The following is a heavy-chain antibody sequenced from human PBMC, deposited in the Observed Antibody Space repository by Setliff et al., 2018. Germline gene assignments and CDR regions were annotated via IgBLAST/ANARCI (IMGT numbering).Heavy chain of an antibody. V-gene: IGHV1-18*01. CDR3: SKEPAVSLTEAVRRSYYDYALDV. J-gene: IGHJ6*02. CDR1: GFTFTYFG. D-gene: IGHD3-10*01. CDR2: ISGHNGKT. Sequence: ASVKVSCQASGFTFTYFGISWVRRAPGQGLEWMGWISGHNGKTMYAQKIQDRVVMTTDTDTGTAYMELRSLRFDDSAIYYCSKEPAVSLTEAVRRSYYDYALDVRGQGTTVTVSS.